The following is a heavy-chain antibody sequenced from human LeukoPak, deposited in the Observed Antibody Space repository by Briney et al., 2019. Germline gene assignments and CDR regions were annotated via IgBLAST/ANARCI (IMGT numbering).Heavy chain of an antibody. Sequence: ASVKVSCKASGGTFISYAISWVRQAPGQGLEWMGRIIPIFGTANYAQKFQGRVTITTDESTSTAYMELSSLRSEDTAVYYCAREGEGAYGDYENYWGQGTLVTVSS. CDR1: GGTFISYA. D-gene: IGHD4-17*01. CDR3: AREGEGAYGDYENY. CDR2: IIPIFGTA. J-gene: IGHJ4*02. V-gene: IGHV1-69*05.